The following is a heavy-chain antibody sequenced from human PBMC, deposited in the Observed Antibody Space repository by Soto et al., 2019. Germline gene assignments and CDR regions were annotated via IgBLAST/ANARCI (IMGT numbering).Heavy chain of an antibody. CDR3: ARGSSAMVTKYYYYYGMDV. CDR1: GYSFTSYW. CDR2: IDPSDSYT. V-gene: IGHV5-10-1*01. D-gene: IGHD5-18*01. J-gene: IGHJ6*02. Sequence: RGESLKISCKGSGYSFTSYWISWVRQMPGKGLEWMGRIDPSDSYTNYSPSFQGHVTISADESISTAYLQWSSLKASDTAMYYCARGSSAMVTKYYYYYGMDVWGQGTTVTVSS.